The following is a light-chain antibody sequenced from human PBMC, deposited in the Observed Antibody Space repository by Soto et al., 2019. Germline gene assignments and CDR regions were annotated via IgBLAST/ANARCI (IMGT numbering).Light chain of an antibody. CDR2: AAS. V-gene: IGKV1-39*01. CDR3: QHSYRTPQT. J-gene: IGKJ1*01. Sequence: DIQMTQSPSSLSASVGDRVTITCRASQSISSYLNWYQQKPGKAPKLLIYAASSLQSGVPSRFSGSGSGTDFTLTISSLQPEDFATYYCQHSYRTPQTFGQGTKVEIK. CDR1: QSISSY.